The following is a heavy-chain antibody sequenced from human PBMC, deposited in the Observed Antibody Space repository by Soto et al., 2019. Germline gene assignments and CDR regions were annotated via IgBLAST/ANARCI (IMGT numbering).Heavy chain of an antibody. CDR2: INANSCGT. D-gene: IGHD3-3*01. V-gene: IGHV1-2*04. CDR1: GYTFTGYY. CDR3: ARAPHFLSCYSGGSGMDV. J-gene: IGHJ6*02. Sequence: QVQLVQSGAEVKKPGASVKVSCKASGYTFTGYYMHWVRQAPGQGLAWRGWINANSCGTNYEQKFQGWVTMTRDTSISTAYIELSRLRSDDTAVYYCARAPHFLSCYSGGSGMDVWGQGTTVTVS.